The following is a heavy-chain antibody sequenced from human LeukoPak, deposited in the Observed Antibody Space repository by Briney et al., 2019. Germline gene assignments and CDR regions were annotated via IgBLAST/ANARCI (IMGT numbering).Heavy chain of an antibody. CDR1: GGTFSSYA. CDR2: IIPIFGTA. Sequence: GASVKVSCKASGGTFSSYAISWVRQAPGQGLEWMGGIIPIFGTANYAQKFQGRVTITTDESTSTAYMELSSLRSEDTAVYYCATTTGTPYYGTWDYWGQGTLVIVPS. D-gene: IGHD3-16*01. CDR3: ATTTGTPYYGTWDY. J-gene: IGHJ4*02. V-gene: IGHV1-69*05.